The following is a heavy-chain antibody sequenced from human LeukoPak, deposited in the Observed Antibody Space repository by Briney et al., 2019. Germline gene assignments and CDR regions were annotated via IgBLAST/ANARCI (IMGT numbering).Heavy chain of an antibody. V-gene: IGHV5-51*01. D-gene: IGHD1-7*01. Sequence: GESLKISCKASDSSFKNFRMGWVRQMPGKGLEWMGTIYPGDSDTRYSPSFQGQVTISVDKSISTAYLQWSSLKASDTAMYYCARRRTLGLDSFDPWGQGTLVTVSS. CDR3: ARRRTLGLDSFDP. CDR1: DSSFKNFR. CDR2: IYPGDSDT. J-gene: IGHJ5*02.